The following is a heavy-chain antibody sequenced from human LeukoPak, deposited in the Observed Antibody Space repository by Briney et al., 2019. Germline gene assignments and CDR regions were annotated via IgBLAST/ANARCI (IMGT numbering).Heavy chain of an antibody. CDR2: ISGSGGST. D-gene: IGHD6-19*01. J-gene: IGHJ4*02. Sequence: GGSLRLSCAASGFTFSSSSMSWVRQAPGKGLEWVSVISGSGGSTDYADSVKGRFTISRDNSKNTLYLQINSLRAEDTAVYYYAKGSGWYVWGQGTLVTVSS. CDR3: AKGSGWYV. CDR1: GFTFSSSS. V-gene: IGHV3-23*01.